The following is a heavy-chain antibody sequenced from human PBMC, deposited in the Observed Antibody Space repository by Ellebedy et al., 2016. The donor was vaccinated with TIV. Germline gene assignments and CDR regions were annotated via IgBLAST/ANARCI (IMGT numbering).Heavy chain of an antibody. CDR1: GFTVSSHY. CDR3: ARGVFGEFLDY. J-gene: IGHJ4*02. D-gene: IGHD3-10*02. CDR2: IYSGGNT. Sequence: GGSLRLXXAASGFTVSSHYMSWVRQAPGKGLAWVSVIYSGGNTYYADSVRGRFTVPRDNSKNTLYLQMNSLRAEDTAVYYCARGVFGEFLDYWGQGTLVTVSS. V-gene: IGHV3-53*01.